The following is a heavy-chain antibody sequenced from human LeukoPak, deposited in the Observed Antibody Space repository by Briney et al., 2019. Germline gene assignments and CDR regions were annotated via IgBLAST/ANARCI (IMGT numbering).Heavy chain of an antibody. CDR2: ISGSGGRT. V-gene: IGHV3-23*01. D-gene: IGHD5-18*01. CDR1: GFTFSSYA. CDR3: ARDPTYSYGHEP. Sequence: GGSLRLSCAASGFTFSSYATSWVRQAPGKGLEWVSAISGSGGRTYYADSVKGRFTMSRDNSKKILYLQMNSLRAEDTAVYYCARDPTYSYGHEPWGQGTLVTVSS. J-gene: IGHJ5*02.